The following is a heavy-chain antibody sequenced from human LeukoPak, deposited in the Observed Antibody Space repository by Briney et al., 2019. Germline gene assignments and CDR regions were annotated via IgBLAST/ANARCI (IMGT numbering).Heavy chain of an antibody. CDR2: ISAYNGNT. D-gene: IGHD2-15*01. J-gene: IGHJ5*02. V-gene: IGHV1-18*01. CDR1: GYTLTSYG. CDR3: ARDPHQYCSGGSCYPWFDP. Sequence: RASVKVSCKASGYTLTSYGISWVRQAPGQGLEWMGWISAYNGNTNYAQKLQGRVTMTTDTSTSTAYMELRSLRSDDTAVYYCARDPHQYCSGGSCYPWFDPWGQGTLVTVSS.